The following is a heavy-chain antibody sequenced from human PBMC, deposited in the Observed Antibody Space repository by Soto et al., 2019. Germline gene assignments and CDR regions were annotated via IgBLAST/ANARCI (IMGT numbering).Heavy chain of an antibody. CDR1: GFNFRRYG. CDR2: IWNDGSNK. Sequence: GWSLRLPCAASGFNFRRYGMNWVRQAPGKGLEWGSVIWNDGSNKYYADSVKGRFTVSRDNSKNTLDLQMDSLRAEDTAIYYCARVRDHYESGSRGFFDYWGQGPRVTVSS. J-gene: IGHJ4*02. CDR3: ARVRDHYESGSRGFFDY. D-gene: IGHD3-10*01. V-gene: IGHV3-33*01.